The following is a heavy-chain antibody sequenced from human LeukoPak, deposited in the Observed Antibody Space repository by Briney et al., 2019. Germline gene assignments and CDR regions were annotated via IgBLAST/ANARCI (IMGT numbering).Heavy chain of an antibody. CDR1: GFTFTNYA. D-gene: IGHD1-26*01. J-gene: IGHJ4*02. V-gene: IGHV3-23*01. Sequence: GGSLRLSCAASGFTFTNYAMSWVRQSPGKGLEWVSMVIGSVPSTFYADSVKGRFTISRDNSKSTLILQMNSLRVEDTALYYCTKRVKYGGTWDHFADWGQGTLVTVSS. CDR3: TKRVKYGGTWDHFAD. CDR2: VIGSVPST.